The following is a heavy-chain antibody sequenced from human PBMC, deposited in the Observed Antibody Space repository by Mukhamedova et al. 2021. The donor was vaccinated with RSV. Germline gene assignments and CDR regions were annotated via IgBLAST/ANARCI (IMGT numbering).Heavy chain of an antibody. V-gene: IGHV3-30*02. D-gene: IGHD6-6*01. CDR3: AKDASWALEI. J-gene: IGHJ3*02. CDR2: IRHHGRDK. Sequence: SSYGMHWVRQAPGKGLEWLTYIRHHGRDKYYIDSVKGRFSISRDNSKNTVYLQMNSLRLEDTALYYCAKDASWALEIWGQGKLVT. CDR1: SSYG.